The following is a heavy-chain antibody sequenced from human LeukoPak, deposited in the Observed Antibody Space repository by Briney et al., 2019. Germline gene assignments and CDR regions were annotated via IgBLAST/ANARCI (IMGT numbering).Heavy chain of an antibody. CDR3: TSQYCGGDCYSPYGAFDI. CDR2: IKSKTEGGAT. V-gene: IGHV3-15*01. J-gene: IGHJ3*02. D-gene: IGHD2-21*02. CDR1: GFTVSNAW. Sequence: GGSLRLSCAASGFTVSNAWVNWVRQVPGKGLEWVGRIKSKTEGGATNYAAPVKGRFTISRDGSKNTLYLQMNSLKIEDTAVYYCTSQYCGGDCYSPYGAFDIWGQGTMVTVSS.